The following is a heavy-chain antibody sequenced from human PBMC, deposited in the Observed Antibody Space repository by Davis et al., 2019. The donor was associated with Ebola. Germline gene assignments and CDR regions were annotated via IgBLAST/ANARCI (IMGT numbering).Heavy chain of an antibody. CDR1: GYMFNGYY. Sequence: ASVKVSCKASGYMFNGYYMHWVRQAPGQGLEWMGWINPNSGDTNYAQKFQGWVTMTRDTSINTAFMELNKLKSDDPAVYYCARGRIAAPGATAYFYYGMDVWGQGTTVTVSS. CDR3: ARGRIAAPGATAYFYYGMDV. J-gene: IGHJ6*02. D-gene: IGHD6-13*01. V-gene: IGHV1-2*04. CDR2: INPNSGDT.